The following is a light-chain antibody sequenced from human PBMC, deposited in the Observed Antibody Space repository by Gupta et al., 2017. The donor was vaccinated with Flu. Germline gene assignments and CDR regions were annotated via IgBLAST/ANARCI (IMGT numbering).Light chain of an antibody. CDR3: SSFTSSNTGV. V-gene: IGLV2-18*02. CDR2: EVN. J-gene: IGLJ3*02. Sequence: QSALTQPASVSGSPGQSITISCSGTSSDFGSYDRVSWYQQSPGTAPKLMISEVNNRPSGVPDRFSGSKSDNTASLTISGLQAEDEADYYCSSFTSSNTGVFGGGTKVTVL. CDR1: SSDFGSYDR.